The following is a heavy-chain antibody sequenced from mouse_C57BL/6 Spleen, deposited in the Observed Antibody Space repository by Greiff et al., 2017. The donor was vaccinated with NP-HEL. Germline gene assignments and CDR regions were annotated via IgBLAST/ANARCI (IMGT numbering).Heavy chain of an antibody. Sequence: EVKLVESGGGLVKPGGSLKLSCAASGFTFSDYGMHWVRQAPEKGLEWVAYISSGSSTIYYADTVKGRFTISRDNAKNTLFLQMTSLRSEDTAMYYCARTIVTTNYYAMDYWGQGTSVTVSS. J-gene: IGHJ4*01. D-gene: IGHD2-5*01. V-gene: IGHV5-17*01. CDR3: ARTIVTTNYYAMDY. CDR1: GFTFSDYG. CDR2: ISSGSSTI.